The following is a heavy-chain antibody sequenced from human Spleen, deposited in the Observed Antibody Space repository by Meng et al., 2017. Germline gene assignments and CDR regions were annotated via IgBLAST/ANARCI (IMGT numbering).Heavy chain of an antibody. CDR3: ARDAVAAAYPPDYYYGMDV. J-gene: IGHJ6*02. CDR1: GFTVSSNY. D-gene: IGHD6-13*01. CDR2: INPSGGST. V-gene: IGHV1-46*01. Sequence: GGSLRLSCAASGFTVSSNYMSWVRQAPGKGLEWMGIINPSGGSTSYAQKFQGRVTMTRDTSTSTVYMELSSLRSEDTAVYYCARDAVAAAYPPDYYYGMDVWGQGTTVTVSS.